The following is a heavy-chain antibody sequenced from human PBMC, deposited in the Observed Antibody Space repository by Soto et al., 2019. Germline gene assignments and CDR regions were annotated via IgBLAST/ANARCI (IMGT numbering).Heavy chain of an antibody. CDR1: GGSISSADYY. V-gene: IGHV4-30-4*01. CDR3: ARAEYSSSSVSWFDP. CDR2: IYYSGNT. D-gene: IGHD6-6*01. J-gene: IGHJ5*02. Sequence: SETLSLTCTVSGGSISSADYYWNWIRQPPGKGLEWIGYIYYSGNTYYNPSLKSRVTISIDTSKNQFSLKLSSVTAADTAVYYCARAEYSSSSVSWFDPWGQGTLFTVSS.